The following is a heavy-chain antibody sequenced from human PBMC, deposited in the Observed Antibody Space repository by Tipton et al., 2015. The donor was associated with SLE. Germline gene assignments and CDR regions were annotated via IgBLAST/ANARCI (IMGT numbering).Heavy chain of an antibody. CDR1: GFTFSSYG. V-gene: IGHV3-30*02. J-gene: IGHJ4*02. CDR3: AKDQGDQAAWLPGDY. Sequence: GSLRLSCAASGFTFSSYGMHWVRQAPGKGLEWVAFIRYDGSNKYYADSVKGRFTISRDNSKNTLYLQMNSLRAEDTAVYYCAKDQGDQAAWLPGDYWGQGTLVTVSS. D-gene: IGHD5-24*01. CDR2: IRYDGSNK.